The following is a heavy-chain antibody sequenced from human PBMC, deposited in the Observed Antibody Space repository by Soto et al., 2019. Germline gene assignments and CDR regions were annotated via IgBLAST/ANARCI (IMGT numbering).Heavy chain of an antibody. CDR2: IIPIFGSP. CDR1: GGTLRSHA. V-gene: IGHV1-69*13. CDR3: TTEQATVTQLYHWFDP. J-gene: IGHJ5*02. D-gene: IGHD4-4*01. Sequence: SVKVSCKASGGTLRSHAINWVRQAPGQGLEWMGGIIPIFGSPNYAQKFQGRVTITADESSITAYMELNSLKTEDTAVYYCTTEQATVTQLYHWFDPWGQGTLVTVSS.